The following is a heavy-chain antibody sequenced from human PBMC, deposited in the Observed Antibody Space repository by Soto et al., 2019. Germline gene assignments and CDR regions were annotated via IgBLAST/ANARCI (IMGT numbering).Heavy chain of an antibody. Sequence: GRSLRLSCAASGFAFSDYYMSWIRQAPGKGLEWVSYISNSGSTIYYADSVKGRFSISRDNAKNSLYRQMTSLRAEDTAVYYGARRSPYYYDYWGQGALVTVSS. CDR2: ISNSGSTI. J-gene: IGHJ4*02. CDR3: ARRSPYYYDY. CDR1: GFAFSDYY. V-gene: IGHV3-11*01.